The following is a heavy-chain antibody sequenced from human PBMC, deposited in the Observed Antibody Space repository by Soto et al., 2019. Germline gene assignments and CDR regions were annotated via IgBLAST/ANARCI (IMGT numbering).Heavy chain of an antibody. CDR3: ARVRWITMVRGVHYGMDV. V-gene: IGHV3-11*05. Sequence: GGSLRLSCAASGFTFSDYYMSWIRQAPGKGLEWVSYISSSSSYTNYADSVKGRFTISRDNAKNSLYLQMNSLRAEDTAVYYCARVRWITMVRGVHYGMDVWGQGTTVTV. J-gene: IGHJ6*02. D-gene: IGHD3-10*01. CDR1: GFTFSDYY. CDR2: ISSSSSYT.